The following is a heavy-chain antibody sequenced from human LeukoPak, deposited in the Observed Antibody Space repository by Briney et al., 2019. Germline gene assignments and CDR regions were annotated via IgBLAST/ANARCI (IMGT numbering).Heavy chain of an antibody. CDR2: IYYSGSP. V-gene: IGHV4-38-2*02. J-gene: IGHJ5*02. CDR3: ARHVGFITMVRGVINNNWFDP. D-gene: IGHD3-10*01. CDR1: GYSISSDYY. Sequence: SETLSLTCTVSGYSISSDYYWGWIRQPPGKGLEWIGSIYYSGSPYYNPSLKSRVTISVDTSKKQFSLKLSSVTAADTAVYYCARHVGFITMVRGVINNNWFDPWGQGTLVTVSS.